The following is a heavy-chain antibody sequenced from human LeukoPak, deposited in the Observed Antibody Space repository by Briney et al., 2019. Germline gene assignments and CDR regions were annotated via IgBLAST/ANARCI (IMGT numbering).Heavy chain of an antibody. V-gene: IGHV4-39*01. CDR1: GGSISSSSYY. J-gene: IGHJ4*02. Sequence: PSETLSLTCTVSGGSISSSSYYWGWIRQPPGKGLEWIGTIYYSGTTYYNPSLKSRITISKDTSKNQFSLNLSSVTAADTALYYCARGNYFFDYWGQGTLVSVSS. CDR3: ARGNYFFDY. CDR2: IYYSGTT.